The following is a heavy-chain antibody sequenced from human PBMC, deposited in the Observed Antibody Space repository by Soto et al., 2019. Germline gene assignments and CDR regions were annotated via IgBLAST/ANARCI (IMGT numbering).Heavy chain of an antibody. D-gene: IGHD5-18*01. CDR2: IWYDGSNK. Sequence: GGSLRLSCAASGFTFSSYGMHWVRQAPGKGLEWVAVIWYDGSNKYYADSVKGRFTISRDNSKNTLYLQMNSLRAEDTAVYYCARGSVDTAMVTSYYYGMDVWGQGTTVTVSS. V-gene: IGHV3-33*01. CDR1: GFTFSSYG. J-gene: IGHJ6*02. CDR3: ARGSVDTAMVTSYYYGMDV.